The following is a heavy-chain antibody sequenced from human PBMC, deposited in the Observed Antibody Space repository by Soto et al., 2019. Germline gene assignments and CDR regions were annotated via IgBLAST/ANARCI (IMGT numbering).Heavy chain of an antibody. V-gene: IGHV3-74*01. Sequence: GGSLRLSCAASGFTFSSYWMHWVRQAPGKGLVWVSRINSDGSSTSYADSVKGRFTISRDNAQNTLYLQMNSLRAEDTAVYYCARVLVSSGYYPGYYYYGMDVWGQGTTVTVSS. CDR3: ARVLVSSGYYPGYYYYGMDV. CDR2: INSDGSST. CDR1: GFTFSSYW. J-gene: IGHJ6*02. D-gene: IGHD3-22*01.